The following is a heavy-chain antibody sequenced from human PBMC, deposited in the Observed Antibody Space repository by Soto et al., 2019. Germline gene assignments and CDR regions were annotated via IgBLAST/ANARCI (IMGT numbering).Heavy chain of an antibody. J-gene: IGHJ4*02. Sequence: ASVKVSCKASGYTFISYGISWVRQAPGQGLEWMGWISGYNGKTNYAQKFQGRVTMTTDTSTTTAYMELGSLRSDDTAVYYCARDTELLITLCDYWGQGTLVTVSS. CDR3: ARDTELLITLCDY. CDR2: ISGYNGKT. CDR1: GYTFISYG. V-gene: IGHV1-18*04. D-gene: IGHD1-20*01.